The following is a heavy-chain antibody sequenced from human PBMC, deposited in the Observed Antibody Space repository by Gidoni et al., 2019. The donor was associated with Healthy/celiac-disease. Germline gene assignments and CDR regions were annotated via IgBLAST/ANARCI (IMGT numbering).Heavy chain of an antibody. J-gene: IGHJ4*02. CDR1: CYTFTSYG. Sequence: QVQLVQSGAEVKKPGASVKVSCQASCYTFTSYGIHWVRQAPGQRLEWMGWLNAGNGNKKYSQKFQGRVTITRDTSASTVYMELSSLRSEDSAVYFCARGWDLLFSFDYWGQGTLVTVSS. CDR2: LNAGNGNK. D-gene: IGHD1-26*01. CDR3: ARGWDLLFSFDY. V-gene: IGHV1-3*01.